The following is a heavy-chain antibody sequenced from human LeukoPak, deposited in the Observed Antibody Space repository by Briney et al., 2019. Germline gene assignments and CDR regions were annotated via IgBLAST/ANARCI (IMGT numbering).Heavy chain of an antibody. D-gene: IGHD3-3*01. V-gene: IGHV3-74*03. J-gene: IGHJ4*02. CDR1: GSTFNNYW. CDR2: ISNDGSST. CDR3: TYSFWSGYSDF. Sequence: GGSLRLSCVVSGSTFNNYWTHWVRQAPGKGLVWVSRISNDGSSTTYADSVKGRFTISRDNSKNTVYLQMNSLGAEDTAVYYCTYSFWSGYSDFWGQGTLVTVSS.